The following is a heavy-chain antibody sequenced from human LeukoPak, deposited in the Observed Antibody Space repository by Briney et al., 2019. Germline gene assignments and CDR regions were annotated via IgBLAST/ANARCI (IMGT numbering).Heavy chain of an antibody. Sequence: GGSLRLSCAASGFTFSSYGMHWVRQAPGKGLEWVAVIWYDGSNKYYADSVKGRFTISRDNSKNTLYLQMNSLRAEDTAVYYCARDTRDPGSYYYYYGMGVWGQGTTVTVSS. CDR3: ARDTRDPGSYYYYYGMGV. CDR2: IWYDGSNK. CDR1: GFTFSSYG. J-gene: IGHJ6*02. D-gene: IGHD1-1*01. V-gene: IGHV3-33*01.